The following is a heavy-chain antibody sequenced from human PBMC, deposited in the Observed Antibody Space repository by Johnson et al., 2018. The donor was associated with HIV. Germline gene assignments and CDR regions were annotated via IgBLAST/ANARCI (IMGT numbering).Heavy chain of an antibody. Sequence: VESGGGVVQPGGSLRLSCAASGFTFSSYGMHWVRQAPGKGLEWVAFIRYDGSNKYYADSVKGRFTISRDNSKNTLYLQMTSMRAEDTALYYCAKSERAAAVPDAFAIWGQGTMVTVSS. J-gene: IGHJ3*02. CDR3: AKSERAAAVPDAFAI. CDR1: GFTFSSYG. V-gene: IGHV3-30*02. D-gene: IGHD6-13*01. CDR2: IRYDGSNK.